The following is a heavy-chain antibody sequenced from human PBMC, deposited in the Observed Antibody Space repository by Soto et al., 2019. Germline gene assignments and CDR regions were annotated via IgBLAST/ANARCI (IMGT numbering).Heavy chain of an antibody. Sequence: QVQLVESGGGVVQPGRSLRLPCAASGFTFSSYAMHWVRQAPGKGLEWVAVISYDGSNKYYADSVKGRFTISRDNYKNTLYLQTNSLRAEDTAVYYCARGGYYDSSGQPDYWGQGTLVTVSS. CDR1: GFTFSSYA. CDR2: ISYDGSNK. CDR3: ARGGYYDSSGQPDY. V-gene: IGHV3-30-3*01. D-gene: IGHD3-22*01. J-gene: IGHJ4*02.